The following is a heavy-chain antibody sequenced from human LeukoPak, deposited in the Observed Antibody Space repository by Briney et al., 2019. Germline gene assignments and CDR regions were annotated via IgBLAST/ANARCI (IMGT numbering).Heavy chain of an antibody. CDR1: GYTFTSYY. CDR2: INPSGGST. V-gene: IGHV1-46*01. CDR3: ARAQQEAYYDFWSGDIPQGKSNFDY. D-gene: IGHD3-3*01. J-gene: IGHJ4*02. Sequence: ASVKVSCKASGYTFTSYYMHWVRQAPGQGLEWMGIINPSGGSTSYAQKFQGRVTMTRDTSTSTVHMELSSLRSEDTAVYYCARAQQEAYYDFWSGDIPQGKSNFDYWGQGTLVTVSS.